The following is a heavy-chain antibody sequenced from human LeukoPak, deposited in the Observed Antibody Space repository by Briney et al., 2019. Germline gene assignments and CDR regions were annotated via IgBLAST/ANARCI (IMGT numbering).Heavy chain of an antibody. CDR1: GFTFSSYW. V-gene: IGHV3-74*01. Sequence: GGSLRLSCSASGFTFSSYWMHWVRQAPGKGLVWVSRINGDGSSTSYTDSVKGRFTISRDNAKNTLYLQMNSLRAEDTAVYYCAGGCYYWYYFDYWGQGTLVTVSS. CDR3: AGGCYYWYYFDY. CDR2: INGDGSST. D-gene: IGHD3-22*01. J-gene: IGHJ4*02.